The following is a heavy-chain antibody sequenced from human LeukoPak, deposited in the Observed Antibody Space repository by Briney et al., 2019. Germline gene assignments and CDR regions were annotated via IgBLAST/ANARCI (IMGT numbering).Heavy chain of an antibody. V-gene: IGHV3-11*03. J-gene: IGHJ4*02. Sequence: GGSLRLSCAASGFTFSDYYMSWIRQAPGKGLEWVSYISSSSSYTNYADSVKGRFTISRDNAKNSLYLQMNSLRAEDTAVYYCERFRDSYGIFDYWGQGTLVTVSS. CDR1: GFTFSDYY. CDR3: ERFRDSYGIFDY. CDR2: ISSSSSYT. D-gene: IGHD5-18*01.